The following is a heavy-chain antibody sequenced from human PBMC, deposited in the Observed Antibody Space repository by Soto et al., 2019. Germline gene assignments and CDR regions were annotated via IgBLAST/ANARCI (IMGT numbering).Heavy chain of an antibody. D-gene: IGHD3-10*01. J-gene: IGHJ6*02. V-gene: IGHV4-34*01. CDR1: GGSFSGYY. Sequence: QVQLQQWGAGLLKPSETLSLTCAVYGGSFSGYYWSWIRQPPGKGLEWIGEINHSGSTNYNPSLKSRVTISVDTSKNQFSLKRSSVTAADTAVYYCAREITMVRNVWGQGTTVTVSS. CDR2: INHSGST. CDR3: AREITMVRNV.